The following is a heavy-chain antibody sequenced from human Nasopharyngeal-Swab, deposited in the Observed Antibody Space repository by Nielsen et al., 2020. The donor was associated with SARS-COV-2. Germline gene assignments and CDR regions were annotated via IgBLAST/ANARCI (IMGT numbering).Heavy chain of an antibody. CDR1: GGSISSSSYY. J-gene: IGHJ3*02. CDR2: IYYSGST. CDR3: ARDAGVNTMITIPLVDAFDI. D-gene: IGHD3-22*01. V-gene: IGHV4-39*07. Sequence: SETLSLTCTVSGGSISSSSYYWGWIRQPPGKGLEWIGSIYYSGSTYYNPSLKSRVTISVDTSKNQFSLKLSSVTAADTAVYYCARDAGVNTMITIPLVDAFDIWGQGTMVTVSS.